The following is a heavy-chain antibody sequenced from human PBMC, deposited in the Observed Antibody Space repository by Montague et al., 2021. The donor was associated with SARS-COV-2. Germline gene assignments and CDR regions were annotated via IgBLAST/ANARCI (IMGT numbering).Heavy chain of an antibody. V-gene: IGHV3-7*03. D-gene: IGHD4-17*01. Sequence: SLRLSCAASGFTFSSYWMSWVCQAPGKGLEWVANIKQDGSEKYYVGSVKGRFTISRDNAKNSLYLQMNSLRAEDTAVYYCARDNPDYAPLVLDYWGQGTLVTVSS. CDR2: IKQDGSEK. J-gene: IGHJ4*02. CDR3: ARDNPDYAPLVLDY. CDR1: GFTFSSYW.